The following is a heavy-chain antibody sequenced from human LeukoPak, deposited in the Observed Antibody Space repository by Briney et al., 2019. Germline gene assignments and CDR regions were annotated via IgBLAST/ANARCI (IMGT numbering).Heavy chain of an antibody. CDR1: GFTFSSYA. CDR3: ASYYYDSSGFSAAFEY. V-gene: IGHV3-23*01. Sequence: GGSLRLSCAASGFTFSSYAMSWVRQAPGKGLEWVSAVSGSGGSTYYADSVKGRFTISRDNSKNTLYLQMNSLRAEDTAVYYCASYYYDSSGFSAAFEYWGQGTLVTVSS. CDR2: VSGSGGST. D-gene: IGHD3-22*01. J-gene: IGHJ4*02.